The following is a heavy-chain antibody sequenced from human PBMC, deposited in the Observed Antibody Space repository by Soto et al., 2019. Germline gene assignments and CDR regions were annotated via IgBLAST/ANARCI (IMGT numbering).Heavy chain of an antibody. CDR1: GYSFTSYW. CDR2: IDSSDSYT. CDR3: ARRALPAEYYYYGMDV. Sequence: PGESLKISCKGSGYSFTSYWISWVRQMPGKGLEWMGRIDSSDSYTNYSPSFQGHVTISADKSISTAYLQWSSLKASDTAMYYCARRALPAEYYYYGMDVWGQGTTVTVSS. V-gene: IGHV5-10-1*01. J-gene: IGHJ6*02. D-gene: IGHD1-26*01.